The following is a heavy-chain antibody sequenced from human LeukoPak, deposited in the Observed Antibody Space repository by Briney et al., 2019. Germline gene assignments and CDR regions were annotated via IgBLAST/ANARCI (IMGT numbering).Heavy chain of an antibody. CDR2: IWYDGNKK. Sequence: GRSLRLSCAASGFTFSSYAMHWVRQAPGKGLEWVALIWYDGNKKYFEDSVKGRFTISRDNSKNTLYLQMNSLRAEDTAVYYCAGGKQQLATALDYWGQGTLVTVSS. D-gene: IGHD6-13*01. CDR3: AGGKQQLATALDY. V-gene: IGHV3-33*01. CDR1: GFTFSSYA. J-gene: IGHJ4*02.